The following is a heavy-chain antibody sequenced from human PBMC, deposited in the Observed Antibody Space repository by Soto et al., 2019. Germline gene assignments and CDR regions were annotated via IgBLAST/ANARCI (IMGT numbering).Heavy chain of an antibody. Sequence: GASVKVSCKASGYTFTSYAMHWVRQAPGQRLEWMGWINAGNGNTKYSQKFQGRVTITRDTSASTAYMELSSLRSEDTAVYYCATPGLGYCSSTSCHTPYYYYYMDVWGKGTTVTVSS. CDR3: ATPGLGYCSSTSCHTPYYYYYMDV. CDR1: GYTFTSYA. V-gene: IGHV1-3*01. J-gene: IGHJ6*03. CDR2: INAGNGNT. D-gene: IGHD2-2*01.